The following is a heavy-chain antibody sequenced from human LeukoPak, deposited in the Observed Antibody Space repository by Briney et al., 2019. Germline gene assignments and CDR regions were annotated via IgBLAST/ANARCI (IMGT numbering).Heavy chain of an antibody. CDR2: ISWNSGSI. V-gene: IGHV3-9*01. CDR1: GFTFDDYA. Sequence: PGGSLRLSCAASGFTFDDYAMHWVRQAPGKGLEWVSGISWNSGSIGYADSVKGRFTISRDNAKNSLYLQMNSLRAEDTALYYCAIGGYYYDSSGYYHKGSLEINFDYWGQGTLVTVSS. D-gene: IGHD3-22*01. J-gene: IGHJ4*02. CDR3: AIGGYYYDSSGYYHKGSLEINFDY.